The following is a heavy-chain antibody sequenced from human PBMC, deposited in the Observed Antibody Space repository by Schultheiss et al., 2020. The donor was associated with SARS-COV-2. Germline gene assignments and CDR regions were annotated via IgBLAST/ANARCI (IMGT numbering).Heavy chain of an antibody. D-gene: IGHD1-1*01. CDR3: ARDTAWNDLDY. CDR2: INHGGGT. J-gene: IGHJ4*02. Sequence: SETLSLTCTVSGGSISSYYWSWIRQPPGKGLEWLGHINHGGGTNYNPSLKSRVTISLDTSKNQFSLKLSSVTAADTAVYYCARDTAWNDLDYWGQGTMVTVSS. V-gene: IGHV4-59*12. CDR1: GGSISSYY.